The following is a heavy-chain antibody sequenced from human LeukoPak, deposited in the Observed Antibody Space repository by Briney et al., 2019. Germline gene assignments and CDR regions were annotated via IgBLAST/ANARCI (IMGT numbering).Heavy chain of an antibody. Sequence: HPGGSLRLPCAASGFTFSSFWMHWVRQAPGKGLVWVSRINSVGSSTSYADSVKGRFTISRDNAKNTLYLQMNSLRAEDTAVYYCARERTSGWDAFDFWGQGTLATVSS. D-gene: IGHD6-19*01. CDR2: INSVGSST. CDR1: GFTFSSFW. J-gene: IGHJ4*02. CDR3: ARERTSGWDAFDF. V-gene: IGHV3-74*01.